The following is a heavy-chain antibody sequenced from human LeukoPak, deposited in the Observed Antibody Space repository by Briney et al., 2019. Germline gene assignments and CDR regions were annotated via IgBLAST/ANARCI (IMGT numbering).Heavy chain of an antibody. Sequence: SVKVSCKASGGAFSSYAISWVRQAPGQGLEWMGRIIPILGIANYAQKFQGRVTITADKSTSTAYMELSSLRSEDTAVYYCARLGYCSGGSCYLDPWGQGTLVTVSS. V-gene: IGHV1-69*04. D-gene: IGHD2-15*01. J-gene: IGHJ5*02. CDR1: GGAFSSYA. CDR3: ARLGYCSGGSCYLDP. CDR2: IIPILGIA.